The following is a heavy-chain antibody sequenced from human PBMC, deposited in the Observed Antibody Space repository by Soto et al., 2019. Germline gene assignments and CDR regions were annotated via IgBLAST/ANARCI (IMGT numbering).Heavy chain of an antibody. J-gene: IGHJ4*02. CDR2: IIPIFGTA. V-gene: IGHV1-69*06. CDR1: GGTFSSYA. Sequence: QVQLVQSGAEVKKPGSSVKVSCKASGGTFSSYAISWVRQAPGQGLEWMGGIIPIFGTANYAQKFQGRDTITADKSTSTAYMELSSLRSEDTAGYYCASLYSGSYYTIDYWGQGTLVTVFS. D-gene: IGHD1-26*01. CDR3: ASLYSGSYYTIDY.